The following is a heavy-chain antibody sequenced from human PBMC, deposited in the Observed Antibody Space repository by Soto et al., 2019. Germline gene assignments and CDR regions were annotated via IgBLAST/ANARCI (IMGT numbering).Heavy chain of an antibody. CDR2: INPNSGGT. CDR3: ARSSEVTTALGY. J-gene: IGHJ4*02. Sequence: ASVKVSCKASGYTFTGYYIHCVRQAPGQGLDWMGWINPNSGGTKYAQKFQGWVTMTRDTSISTAYMEVSRLRSDDTAVYYCARSSEVTTALGYWGQGTPVTVSS. V-gene: IGHV1-2*04. D-gene: IGHD4-17*01. CDR1: GYTFTGYY.